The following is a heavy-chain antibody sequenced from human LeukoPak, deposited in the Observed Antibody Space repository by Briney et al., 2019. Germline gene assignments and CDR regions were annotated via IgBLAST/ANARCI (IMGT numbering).Heavy chain of an antibody. CDR2: IGRRGNAI. Sequence: LGGCLRLSCAASGFTFSSYEMNWVRQAPGKGLEWVSYIGRRGNAIYYADSMKGRFTISRDNAKNSLYPQMNSLRAEDTAFYYCARAISLDYGDYCFDSWGQGNLVSVSS. CDR1: GFTFSSYE. J-gene: IGHJ4*02. V-gene: IGHV3-48*03. D-gene: IGHD4-17*01. CDR3: ARAISLDYGDYCFDS.